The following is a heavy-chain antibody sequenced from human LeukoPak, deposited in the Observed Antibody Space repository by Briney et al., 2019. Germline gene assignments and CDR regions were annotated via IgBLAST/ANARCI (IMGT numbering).Heavy chain of an antibody. Sequence: GRSLSLSCAASGFTFSSYGMHWVRQARSKGLEWVANMKQDGSEKLYMDSVKGRLTISRHNAKHSLYPPMNSVRAEGTAVYYRARDTQGLRLGELSSARFDYWSQGTLVTVSS. CDR3: ARDTQGLRLGELSSARFDY. CDR1: GFTFSSYG. D-gene: IGHD3-16*02. V-gene: IGHV3-7*01. J-gene: IGHJ4*02. CDR2: MKQDGSEK.